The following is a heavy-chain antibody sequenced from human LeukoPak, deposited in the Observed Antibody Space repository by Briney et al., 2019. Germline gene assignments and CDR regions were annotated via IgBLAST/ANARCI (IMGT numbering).Heavy chain of an antibody. CDR1: GFTFSSYW. J-gene: IGHJ6*04. CDR2: IIQDGRVK. D-gene: IGHD3-16*01. Sequence: PGGCLRLSCAASGFTFSSYWMSWVRQAPGKGLEWVANIIQDGRVKNYVYSVKGRFTIARDNAKNSLYLQMNTLRAEDTAVYHCARGGGGMDVWGKGTTVTDPS. CDR3: ARGGGGMDV. V-gene: IGHV3-7*01.